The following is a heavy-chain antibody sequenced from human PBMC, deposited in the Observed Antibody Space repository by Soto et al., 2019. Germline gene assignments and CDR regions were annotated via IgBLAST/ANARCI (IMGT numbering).Heavy chain of an antibody. CDR2: ITPMFGTP. D-gene: IGHD3-22*01. J-gene: IGHJ4*02. CDR3: ARDGTLYDSRAYYYLY. Sequence: QVQLVQSGAEVKKPGSSVKVSCKASGGTFRSYTITWVRQAPGQGLEWMGGITPMFGTPNYAQNFRGRVTIPADESTSTAYRELYNLRSEDTAMYFCARDGTLYDSRAYYYLYWGQGTLVTVSS. V-gene: IGHV1-69*01. CDR1: GGTFRSYT.